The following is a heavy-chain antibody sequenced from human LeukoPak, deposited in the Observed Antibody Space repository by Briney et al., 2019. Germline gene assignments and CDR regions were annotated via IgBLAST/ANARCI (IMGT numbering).Heavy chain of an antibody. V-gene: IGHV3-48*03. CDR2: ISRSGDTI. J-gene: IGHJ4*02. Sequence: GGSLRLSCAASGFTFSNYEMHWVRQAPGKGLEWVSYISRSGDTIYYADSLKGRFTISRDNSKNTLYLQMNSLRAEDTAVYYCAKARVKWELLGAFDYWGQGTLVTVSS. D-gene: IGHD1-26*01. CDR3: AKARVKWELLGAFDY. CDR1: GFTFSNYE.